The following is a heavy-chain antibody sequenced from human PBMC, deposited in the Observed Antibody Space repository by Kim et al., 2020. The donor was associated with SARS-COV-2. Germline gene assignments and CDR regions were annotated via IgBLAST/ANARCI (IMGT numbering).Heavy chain of an antibody. D-gene: IGHD3-9*01. CDR1: GFTFSSYS. CDR2: ISSSSSYI. Sequence: GGSLRLSCAASGFTFSSYSMNWVRQAPGKGLEWVSSISSSSSYIYYADSVKGRFTISRDNAKNSLYLQMNSLRAEDTAVYYCARDSQAYYDILTGYYYYGMDVWGQGTTVTVSS. CDR3: ARDSQAYYDILTGYYYYGMDV. J-gene: IGHJ6*02. V-gene: IGHV3-21*01.